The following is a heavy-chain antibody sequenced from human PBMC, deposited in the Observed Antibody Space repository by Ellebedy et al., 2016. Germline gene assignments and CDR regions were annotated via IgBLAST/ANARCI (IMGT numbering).Heavy chain of an antibody. J-gene: IGHJ6*03. CDR3: ARETSDSWYRFNYYYMDV. CDR1: GFTFSNYG. Sequence: GESLKISXVASGFTFSNYGFHWVRQAPGKGLEWVAVISYGGTNKNYADSVKGRFTISRDNSKNTLHLQINSLRPEDTAIYYCARETSDSWYRFNYYYMDVWGKGTTVTVSS. CDR2: ISYGGTNK. D-gene: IGHD6-13*01. V-gene: IGHV3-30-3*01.